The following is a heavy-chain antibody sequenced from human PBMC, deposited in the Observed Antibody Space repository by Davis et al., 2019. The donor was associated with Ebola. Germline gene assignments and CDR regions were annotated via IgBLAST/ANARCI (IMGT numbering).Heavy chain of an antibody. D-gene: IGHD6-13*01. V-gene: IGHV3-21*04. J-gene: IGHJ5*02. Sequence: GESLKISCAASGFTFSSYSMNWVRQAPGQGLEWVSSISSSGSTIYYADSVKGRFTISRDNAKNSLYLQMNSLRAEDTAVYYCARLVAAAPAFGSWGQGTLVTVSS. CDR2: ISSSGSTI. CDR1: GFTFSSYS. CDR3: ARLVAAAPAFGS.